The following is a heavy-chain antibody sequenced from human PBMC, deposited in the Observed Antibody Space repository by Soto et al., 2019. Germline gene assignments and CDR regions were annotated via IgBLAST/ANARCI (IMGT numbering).Heavy chain of an antibody. CDR1: GDSISSMNW. Sequence: SETLSLTCAVSGDSISSMNWWSWVRQPPGKGLEWIGEIHHSGSTNYNPSLKSRVTISVEKSKNQFSLKLSSVTAADTAVYYCARDGGYYDSSRNFDYWGQGTLVTVS. J-gene: IGHJ4*02. D-gene: IGHD3-22*01. V-gene: IGHV4-4*02. CDR3: ARDGGYYDSSRNFDY. CDR2: IHHSGST.